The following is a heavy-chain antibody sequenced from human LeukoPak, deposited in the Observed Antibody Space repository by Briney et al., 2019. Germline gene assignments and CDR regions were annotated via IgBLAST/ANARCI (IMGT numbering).Heavy chain of an antibody. D-gene: IGHD3-9*01. CDR1: GYTFSSYA. Sequence: GGSLRLSCAASGYTFSSYAMSWVRQAPGKGLEWVSAISGSGGSTYYADSVKGRFTISRDNSKNTLYLQMNSLRAEDTAVYYCAKDLDDILLFDYWGQGTLVTVSS. V-gene: IGHV3-23*01. CDR2: ISGSGGST. J-gene: IGHJ4*02. CDR3: AKDLDDILLFDY.